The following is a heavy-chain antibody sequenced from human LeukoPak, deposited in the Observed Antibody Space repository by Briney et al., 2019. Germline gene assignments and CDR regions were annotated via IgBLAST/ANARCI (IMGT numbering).Heavy chain of an antibody. J-gene: IGHJ6*03. CDR3: ARLKFYDSTGYSPGYYMDV. V-gene: IGHV4-4*07. Sequence: SETLSLTCSVSGGDIISYYWSWIRQPAGNGPEWIGRIYPTGNTDYNPSLKTRVTMSTDLSKKQFSLRLRSVTAADTAVYYCARLKFYDSTGYSPGYYMDVWGKGTAVTVSS. D-gene: IGHD3-22*01. CDR1: GGDIISYY. CDR2: IYPTGNT.